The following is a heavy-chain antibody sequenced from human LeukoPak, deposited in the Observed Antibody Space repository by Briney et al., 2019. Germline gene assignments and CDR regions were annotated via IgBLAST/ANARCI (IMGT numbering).Heavy chain of an antibody. D-gene: IGHD3-10*01. CDR2: IYSGGST. CDR1: GFTFTNYW. Sequence: GGSLRLSCAASGFTFTNYWMSWVRQAPGKGLEWVSVIYSGGSTYYADSVKGRFTISRDNSKNTLYLQMNSLRAEDTAVYYCAKDRGSGSYSQGDFDYWGQGTLVTVSS. CDR3: AKDRGSGSYSQGDFDY. J-gene: IGHJ4*02. V-gene: IGHV3-66*01.